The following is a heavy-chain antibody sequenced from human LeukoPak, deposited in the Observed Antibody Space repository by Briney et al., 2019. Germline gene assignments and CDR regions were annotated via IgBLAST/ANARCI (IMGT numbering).Heavy chain of an antibody. CDR1: GFTFSSYN. V-gene: IGHV3-48*02. Sequence: PGGSLRLSCAASGFTFSSYNMNWVRQAPGKGLEWVSYISSDSSTIYYADSVKGRFTISRDNAENSLFLQMNSLRDDDTAVYYCARGGSFTPYYWGQRTLFTVSS. D-gene: IGHD3-10*01. J-gene: IGHJ4*02. CDR3: ARGGSFTPYY. CDR2: ISSDSSTI.